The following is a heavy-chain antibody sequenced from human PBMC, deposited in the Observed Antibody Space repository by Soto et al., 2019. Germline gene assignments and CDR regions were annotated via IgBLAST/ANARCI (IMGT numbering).Heavy chain of an antibody. J-gene: IGHJ4*02. D-gene: IGHD4-17*01. CDR3: AKDPRAWLRPTVTTYY. CDR1: GFTFSSYA. Sequence: GGSLRLSCAASGFTFSSYAMSWVRQAPGKGLEWVSAISGSGGSTYYADSVKGRFTISRDNSKNTLYLQMNSLRAEDTAVYYCAKDPRAWLRPTVTTYYWGQGTLVTVSS. CDR2: ISGSGGST. V-gene: IGHV3-23*01.